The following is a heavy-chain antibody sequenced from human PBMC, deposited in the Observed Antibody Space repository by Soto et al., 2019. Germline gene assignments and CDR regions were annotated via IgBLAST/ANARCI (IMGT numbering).Heavy chain of an antibody. CDR2: ISGSGAST. J-gene: IGHJ4*02. D-gene: IGHD5-18*01. CDR1: GITFSSYV. V-gene: IGHV3-23*01. CDR3: AKEAGGGAAMVTSYFDY. Sequence: EVQLLESGGGLVQPGGSLRLSCAASGITFSSYVLSWVRQAPGMGLEWVSSISGSGASTYYADSVKGRFTISRDTSKSTLYLHLTSLRAEDTAIYYGAKEAGGGAAMVTSYFDYWGQGTLVSVSS.